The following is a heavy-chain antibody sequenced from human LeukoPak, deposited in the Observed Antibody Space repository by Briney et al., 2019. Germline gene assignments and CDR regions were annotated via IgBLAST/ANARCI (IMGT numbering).Heavy chain of an antibody. Sequence: GESLKISCKGSGYSFTSYWIGWVRQMPGKGLEWMGIIYPGDSDTRYSPSFQGQVTISADKSISTAYLQWSSLKASDTAMYYCARAQGLWFGELIGESEHDAFDIWGQGTMVTVSS. CDR1: GYSFTSYW. CDR2: IYPGDSDT. V-gene: IGHV5-51*01. D-gene: IGHD3-10*01. J-gene: IGHJ3*02. CDR3: ARAQGLWFGELIGESEHDAFDI.